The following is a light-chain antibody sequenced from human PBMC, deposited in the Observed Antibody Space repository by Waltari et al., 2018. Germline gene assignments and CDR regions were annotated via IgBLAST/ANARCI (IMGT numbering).Light chain of an antibody. V-gene: IGKV1-8*01. CDR2: AAS. CDR3: QQYYSYPPGT. Sequence: AIRMTQSPSSLSASTGDRVTITCRASQGISSYLAWYQQKPGKAPKLLIYAASTLQSGVPSRFSDSGSGTDFTLTISCLQSEDFATYYCQQYYSYPPGTFGQGTKLEIK. CDR1: QGISSY. J-gene: IGKJ2*01.